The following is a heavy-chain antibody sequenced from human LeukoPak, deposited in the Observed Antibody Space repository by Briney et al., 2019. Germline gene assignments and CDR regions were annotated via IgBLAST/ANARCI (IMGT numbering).Heavy chain of an antibody. Sequence: PGGSLRLSCAASGFSFSNVWMHWVRQVPGKGLVWVSRIYSDGSTTNYADSVKGRFTISSDNAKNTLYLQMNSLRPEDTAVYYCARVRSGASFDYWGQGTLVTDSS. CDR2: IYSDGSTT. V-gene: IGHV3-74*01. J-gene: IGHJ4*02. D-gene: IGHD3-10*01. CDR1: GFSFSNVW. CDR3: ARVRSGASFDY.